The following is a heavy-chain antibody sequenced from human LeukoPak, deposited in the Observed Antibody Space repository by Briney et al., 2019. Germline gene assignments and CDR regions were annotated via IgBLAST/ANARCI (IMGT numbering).Heavy chain of an antibody. J-gene: IGHJ4*02. D-gene: IGHD3-3*01. CDR3: AKDRGALRFLEWLLLDY. V-gene: IGHV3-23*01. CDR2: ISGSGGST. Sequence: GVSLRLSCAASGFTFSSYAMSWVRQAPGKGLEWVSAISGSGGSTYYADSVKGRFTISRDNSKNTLYLQMNSLRAEDTAVYYCAKDRGALRFLEWLLLDYWGQGTLVTVSS. CDR1: GFTFSSYA.